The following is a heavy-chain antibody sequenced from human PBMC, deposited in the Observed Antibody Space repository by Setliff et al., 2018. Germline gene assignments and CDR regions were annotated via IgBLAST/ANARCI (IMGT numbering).Heavy chain of an antibody. CDR2: TIPIFGST. J-gene: IGHJ6*03. V-gene: IGHV1-69*05. D-gene: IGHD5-18*01. Sequence: ASVKVSCKASGGTFSSYGISWVRQAPGQGLEWMGGTIPIFGSTNYAQQFQGRVTIITDESTSTAYMELTSLRTEDTAVYYCAREGVDTRSSTDYRYYMDVWGKGTTVTVSS. CDR1: GGTFSSYG. CDR3: AREGVDTRSSTDYRYYMDV.